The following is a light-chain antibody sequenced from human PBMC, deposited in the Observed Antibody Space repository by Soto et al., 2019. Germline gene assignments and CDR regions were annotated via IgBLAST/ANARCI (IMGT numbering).Light chain of an antibody. CDR2: LNSDGSH. J-gene: IGLJ2*01. Sequence: QAVLTQSPSASASLGASVKLTCTLSSGDSSYAIAWHQQQPEKGPRYLMKLNSDGSHSKGDGIPDRFSGSSFGAERYLTISSLQSEDEADYYCQTWGTGIVVFGGGTKLTVL. V-gene: IGLV4-69*01. CDR1: SGDSSYA. CDR3: QTWGTGIVV.